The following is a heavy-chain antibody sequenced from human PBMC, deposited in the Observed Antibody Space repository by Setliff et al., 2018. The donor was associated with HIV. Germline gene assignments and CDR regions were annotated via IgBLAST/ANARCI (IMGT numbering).Heavy chain of an antibody. CDR2: IKEDGSQK. CDR1: GFTFSRSW. D-gene: IGHD4-17*01. V-gene: IGHV3-7*03. CDR3: ASRPSGDYGPWDY. Sequence: PGGSLRLSCAASGFTFSRSWMSWVRQAPGKGLEWVASIKEDGSQKNYVDSVKGRFTIPRDNAKKSLFLQMNSLRVEDTAVYYCASRPSGDYGPWDYWGRGTLVTVSS. J-gene: IGHJ4*02.